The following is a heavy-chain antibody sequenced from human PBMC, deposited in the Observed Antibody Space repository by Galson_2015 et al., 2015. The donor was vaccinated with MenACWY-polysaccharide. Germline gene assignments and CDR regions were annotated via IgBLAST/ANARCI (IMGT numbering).Heavy chain of an antibody. CDR2: INAGNGNM. Sequence: SVKVSCKASGYTFTSYAMFWVRQAPGQRLECLGWINAGNGNMKYSQKFQGRVTITRDTSATTAYMELSSLRSEDTAVYYCARDVSPEEGATSRGFDYWGQGTLVTVSS. V-gene: IGHV1-3*01. CDR3: ARDVSPEEGATSRGFDY. D-gene: IGHD1-26*01. CDR1: GYTFTSYA. J-gene: IGHJ4*02.